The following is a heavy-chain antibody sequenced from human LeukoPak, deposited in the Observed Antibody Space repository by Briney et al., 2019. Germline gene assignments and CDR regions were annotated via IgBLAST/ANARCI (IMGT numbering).Heavy chain of an antibody. Sequence: SETLSLTCTVSGGSISSYYWSWIRQPPGKGLEWIGYIYYSGSTNYNPSLKSRVTISVDTSKNQFSQKLSSVTAADTTVYYCARDRRVDSSGGSCYLDDAFDIWGQGTMVTVSS. J-gene: IGHJ3*02. CDR3: ARDRRVDSSGGSCYLDDAFDI. V-gene: IGHV4-59*01. D-gene: IGHD2-15*01. CDR2: IYYSGST. CDR1: GGSISSYY.